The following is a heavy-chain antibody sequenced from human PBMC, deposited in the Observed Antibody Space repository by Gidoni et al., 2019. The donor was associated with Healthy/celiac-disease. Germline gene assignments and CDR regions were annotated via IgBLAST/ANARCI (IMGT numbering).Heavy chain of an antibody. D-gene: IGHD3-22*01. CDR2: SIPILGRA. Sequence: QLQLVQSGAEGKKPGSSVKVSGKASRGTFRRYTISWVRQAPGQGLEWMGRSIPILGRANSAQKFQGRVTITADKSTSTAYMELSSLRSEDTAVYYCARTNYDSSGYYYLVFDYWGQGTLVTVSS. CDR3: ARTNYDSSGYYYLVFDY. J-gene: IGHJ4*02. CDR1: RGTFRRYT. V-gene: IGHV1-69*02.